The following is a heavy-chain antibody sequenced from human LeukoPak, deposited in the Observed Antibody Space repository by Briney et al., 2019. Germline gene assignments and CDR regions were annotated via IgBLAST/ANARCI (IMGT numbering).Heavy chain of an antibody. CDR1: GFTFSNAW. Sequence: GGSLRLSCAASGFTFSNAWMNWVRQAPGKGLEWVGRIKCKTDGGTTDYAAPVKGRFTISRDDSKNTLYLQMNSLKTEDTAVYYCTTEMWIQLWSYDYWGQGTLVTVSS. J-gene: IGHJ4*02. CDR3: TTEMWIQLWSYDY. CDR2: IKCKTDGGTT. V-gene: IGHV3-15*07. D-gene: IGHD5-18*01.